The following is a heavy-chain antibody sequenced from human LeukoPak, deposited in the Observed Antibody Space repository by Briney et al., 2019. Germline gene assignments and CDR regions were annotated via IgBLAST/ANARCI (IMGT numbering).Heavy chain of an antibody. CDR2: ISYDGSNK. J-gene: IGHJ4*02. D-gene: IGHD1-26*01. V-gene: IGHV3-30*09. CDR1: GFTFSSYA. CDR3: AKDVMAGAPGADY. Sequence: PGGSLRLSCAASGFTFSSYAMHWVRQAPGKGLEWVAVISYDGSNKYYADSVKGRFAISRDNSKNTLYLQMNSLRAEDTAVYYCAKDVMAGAPGADYWGQGTLVTVSS.